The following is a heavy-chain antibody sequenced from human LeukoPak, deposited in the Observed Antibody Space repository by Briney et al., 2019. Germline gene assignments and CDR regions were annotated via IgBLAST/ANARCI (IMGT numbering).Heavy chain of an antibody. D-gene: IGHD4-23*01. V-gene: IGHV1-2*06. CDR3: ARGDGGNSAGGTEYFQH. Sequence: ASVKVSCKASGYTFTGYYMHWVRQAPGQGLEWMGRINPNSGGTNYAQKLQGRVTMTTDTSTSTAYMELRSLRSDDTAVYYCARGDGGNSAGGTEYFQHWGQGTLVTVSS. CDR1: GYTFTGYY. J-gene: IGHJ1*01. CDR2: INPNSGGT.